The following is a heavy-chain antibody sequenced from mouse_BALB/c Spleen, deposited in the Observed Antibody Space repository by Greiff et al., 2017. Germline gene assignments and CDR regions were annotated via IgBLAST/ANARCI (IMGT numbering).Heavy chain of an antibody. CDR2: IYPGNSDT. CDR1: GYTFTSYW. V-gene: IGHV1-5*01. CDR3: TRGYYGNYDAMDY. Sequence: EVKVEESGTVLARPGASVKMSCKASGYTFTSYWMHWVKQRPGQGLEWIGAIYPGNSDTSYNQKFKGKAKLTAVTSTSTAYMELSSLTNEDSAVYYCTRGYYGNYDAMDYWGQGTSVTVSS. J-gene: IGHJ4*01. D-gene: IGHD2-1*01.